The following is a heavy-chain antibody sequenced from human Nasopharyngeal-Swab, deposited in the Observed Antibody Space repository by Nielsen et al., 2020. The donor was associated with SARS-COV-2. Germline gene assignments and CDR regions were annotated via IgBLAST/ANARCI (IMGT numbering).Heavy chain of an antibody. V-gene: IGHV1-3*01. D-gene: IGHD2-2*01. CDR1: GYTFTSYA. Sequence: ASVKVSCKASGYTFTSYAMHWVRQAPGQRLEWMGWINAGNGNTKYSQKFQGRVTITRDTSAGTAYMELSSLRSEDTAVYYCAKDRAFCSTSCYFYDYWGQGTLVTVSS. CDR3: AKDRAFCSTSCYFYDY. CDR2: INAGNGNT. J-gene: IGHJ4*02.